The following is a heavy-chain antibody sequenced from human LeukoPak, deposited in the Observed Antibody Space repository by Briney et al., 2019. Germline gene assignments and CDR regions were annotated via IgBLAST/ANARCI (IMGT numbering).Heavy chain of an antibody. CDR1: GFTFSSYG. CDR3: ARSLGSSGGDYVSGY. V-gene: IGHV3-30*02. Sequence: GGSLRLSCAASGFTFSSYGMHWVRQAPGKGLEWVAFIRYDGSNKYYADSVKGRFTISRDDSKNTLYLQMNSLRAEDTAVYYCARSLGSSGGDYVSGYWGQGTLVTVSS. CDR2: IRYDGSNK. J-gene: IGHJ4*02. D-gene: IGHD4-17*01.